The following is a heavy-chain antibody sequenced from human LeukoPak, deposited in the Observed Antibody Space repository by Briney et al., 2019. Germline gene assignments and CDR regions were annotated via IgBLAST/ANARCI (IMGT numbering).Heavy chain of an antibody. CDR2: ISSSSSYI. CDR3: ARESGFYGMDV. CDR1: GFTFSSYA. D-gene: IGHD7-27*01. Sequence: GRSLRLSCAASGFTFSSYAMHWVRQAPGKGLEWVSSISSSSSYIYYADSVKGRFTISRDNAKSSLFLQMNSLRAEDTAVYYCARESGFYGMDVWGQGTTVTVSS. V-gene: IGHV3-21*01. J-gene: IGHJ6*02.